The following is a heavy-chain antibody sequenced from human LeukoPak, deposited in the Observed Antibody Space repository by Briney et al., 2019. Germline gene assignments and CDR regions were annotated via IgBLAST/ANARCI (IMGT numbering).Heavy chain of an antibody. CDR2: IYYSGSA. J-gene: IGHJ5*02. V-gene: IGHV4-59*08. CDR3: ARADQRTANWFDP. CDR1: GGSIGHY. D-gene: IGHD4-17*01. Sequence: SETLSLTCTVSGGSIGHYWSWIRRPPGKGLESIGYIYYSGSANYNPSLESRATISVDTSKKQLSLKLSSVTAADTAVYYCARADQRTANWFDPWGQGTLVTVSS.